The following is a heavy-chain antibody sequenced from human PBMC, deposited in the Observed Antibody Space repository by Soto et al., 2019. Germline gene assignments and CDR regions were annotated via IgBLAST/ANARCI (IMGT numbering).Heavy chain of an antibody. CDR1: GFTFSSSG. Sequence: GGSLRLSCAASGFTFSSSGMHWVRQAPGKGLEWVAVISYDGSNKFYAGSVKGRFTISRDNFRNTLYLQMNSLRAEDTAVYYCANEFHSWNYFDYWGQGTLVTVSS. J-gene: IGHJ4*02. CDR2: ISYDGSNK. CDR3: ANEFHSWNYFDY. V-gene: IGHV3-30*18. D-gene: IGHD1-20*01.